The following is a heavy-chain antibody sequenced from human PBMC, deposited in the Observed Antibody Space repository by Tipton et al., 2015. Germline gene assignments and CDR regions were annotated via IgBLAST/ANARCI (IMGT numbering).Heavy chain of an antibody. Sequence: GSLRLSCEASGFTFSSYWMSWVRRAPGQGLEWVGQIKHDGTEKWYLDSMESRFTISRDNAKNSLYLQMTSLRVDDTAVYYCARDVNGGYFDMWGQGTTVTVSP. J-gene: IGHJ3*02. V-gene: IGHV3-7*01. CDR1: GFTFSSYW. CDR3: ARDVNGGYFDM. D-gene: IGHD2/OR15-2a*01. CDR2: IKHDGTEK.